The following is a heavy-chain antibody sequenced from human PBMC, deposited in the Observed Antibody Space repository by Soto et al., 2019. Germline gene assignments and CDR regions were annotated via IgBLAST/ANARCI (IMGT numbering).Heavy chain of an antibody. CDR1: GFTFSSYA. D-gene: IGHD2-2*01. J-gene: IGHJ4*02. CDR2: ISYDGSNK. CDR3: ARGPSSLTRFDY. V-gene: IGHV3-30-3*01. Sequence: PGGSLTLSCAASGFTFSSYAMHWVRQAPGKGLEWVAVISYDGSNKYYADSVKGRFTISRDNSKNMLYLQMNSLRAEDTAVYYCARGPSSLTRFDYWGQGTLVTVSS.